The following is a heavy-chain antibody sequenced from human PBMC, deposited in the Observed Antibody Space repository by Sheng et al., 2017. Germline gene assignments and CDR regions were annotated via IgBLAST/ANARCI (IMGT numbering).Heavy chain of an antibody. CDR2: IYYSGFT. D-gene: IGHD2-15*01. Sequence: QLQLQESGPGLVKPSETLSLTCTVSGGSISSSTYYWGWIRQPPGKGLEWIGSIYYSGFTYYNPSLKSRVTISVDTSKNQFSLNLSSVTAADTAVYYCARRGYCSGGSCYPDWFDPWGQGTLVTVSS. CDR1: GGSISSSTYY. CDR3: ARRGYCSGGSCYPDWFDP. J-gene: IGHJ5*02. V-gene: IGHV4-39*01.